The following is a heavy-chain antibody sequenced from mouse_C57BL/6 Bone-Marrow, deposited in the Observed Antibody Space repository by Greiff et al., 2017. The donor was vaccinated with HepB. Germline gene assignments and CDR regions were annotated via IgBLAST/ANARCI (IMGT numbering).Heavy chain of an antibody. CDR2: INPNNGGT. CDR1: GYTFTDYN. CDR3: ARILLRSYWYFDV. J-gene: IGHJ1*03. V-gene: IGHV1-18*01. Sequence: VQLKESGPELVKPGASVKIPCKASGYTFTDYNMDWVKQSHGKSLEWIGDINPNNGGTIYNQKFKGKATLTVDKSSSTAYMELRSLTSEDTAVYYCARILLRSYWYFDVWGTGTTVTVSS. D-gene: IGHD1-1*01.